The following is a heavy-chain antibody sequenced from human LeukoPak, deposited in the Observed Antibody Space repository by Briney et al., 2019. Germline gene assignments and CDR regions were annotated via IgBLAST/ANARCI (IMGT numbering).Heavy chain of an antibody. V-gene: IGHV4-4*09. CDR1: GGSISSYY. J-gene: IGHJ5*01. CDR2: IYTSGST. D-gene: IGHD2-2*01. CDR3: AGCSSTSCRNWFDP. Sequence: SETLSLTCTVSGGSISSYYWSWIRQPPGKGLEWIGYIYTSGSTNYNPSLKSRVTISVNTSKNQFSLKLSSVTAADTAVYYCAGCSSTSCRNWFDPWGQGTLVTVSS.